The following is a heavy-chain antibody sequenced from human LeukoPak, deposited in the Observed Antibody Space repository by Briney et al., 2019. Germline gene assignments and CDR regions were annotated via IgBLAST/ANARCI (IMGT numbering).Heavy chain of an antibody. CDR2: INDGGIT. V-gene: IGHV4-34*01. CDR1: GGPFSGYF. J-gene: IGHJ4*02. CDR3: ARDPTTVVTVPYYFDD. Sequence: PSETLSLTCAVSGGPFSGYFGKWLRQPPGKSLEWLGEINDGGITNYNPSLKSRVTISVDTSRNQFSLKLTSVTAADTAVYYCARDPTTVVTVPYYFDDWGQGTLVTVSS. D-gene: IGHD4-23*01.